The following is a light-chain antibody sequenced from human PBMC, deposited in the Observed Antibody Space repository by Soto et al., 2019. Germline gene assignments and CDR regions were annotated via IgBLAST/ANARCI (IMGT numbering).Light chain of an antibody. Sequence: QSVLTQPPSASGSPGQSVTISCTGTSSDVGSFNSVSWYQQHPGKAPKRMISEVSKRPSGVPDRFSGSKSGNTASLTVSGLQAEDEADYYCSSYAGSYSFVFGTGTKVTVL. CDR3: SSYAGSYSFV. CDR1: SSDVGSFNS. V-gene: IGLV2-8*01. J-gene: IGLJ1*01. CDR2: EVS.